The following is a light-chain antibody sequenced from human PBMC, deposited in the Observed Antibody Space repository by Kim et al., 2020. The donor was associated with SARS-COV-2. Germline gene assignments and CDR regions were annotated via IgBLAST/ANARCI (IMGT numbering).Light chain of an antibody. J-gene: IGKJ4*01. CDR1: QSVSSN. V-gene: IGKV3-15*01. CDR2: GAS. CDR3: QQYSIWPLT. Sequence: SVSPGEGATLSCRASQSVSSNLAWYQQKPGQGPRLLIYGASTRATGIPARFSGSGSGTEFTLTISSLQSEDFAVYYCQQYSIWPLTFGGGTKLEI.